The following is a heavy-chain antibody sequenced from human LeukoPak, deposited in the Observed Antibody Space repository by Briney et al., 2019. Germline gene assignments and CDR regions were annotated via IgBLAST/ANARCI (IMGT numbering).Heavy chain of an antibody. J-gene: IGHJ4*02. CDR3: ARVVYGLYFDY. V-gene: IGHV3-53*01. CDR2: IYSGGST. CDR1: GFTVSSNY. D-gene: IGHD4-17*01. Sequence: GGSLRLSCAASGFTVSSNYMSWVRQAPGKGLEWVSVIYSGGSTYYADSGKGRFTISRDNSKNTLYLQMNSLRAEDTAVYYCARVVYGLYFDYWGQGTLVTVSS.